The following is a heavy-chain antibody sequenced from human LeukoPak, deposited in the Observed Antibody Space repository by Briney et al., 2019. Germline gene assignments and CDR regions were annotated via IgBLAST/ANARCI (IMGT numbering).Heavy chain of an antibody. CDR2: IYYTGST. CDR3: ARTYSGYDFDY. Sequence: SETLSLTCSVAGGTIRSSSYYWAWIRQPPGKGLEWIGTIYYTGSTSYNPSLKSRVTISVDTSKNQFSLKLSSVTAADTAVYYCARTYSGYDFDYWGQGTLVTVSS. V-gene: IGHV4-39*07. CDR1: GGTIRSSSYY. D-gene: IGHD5-12*01. J-gene: IGHJ4*02.